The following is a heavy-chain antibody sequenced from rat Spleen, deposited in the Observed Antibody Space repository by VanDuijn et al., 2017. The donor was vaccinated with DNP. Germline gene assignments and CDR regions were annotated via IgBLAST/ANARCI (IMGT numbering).Heavy chain of an antibody. V-gene: IGHV5-19*01. CDR2: ISPRGGST. J-gene: IGHJ1*01. Sequence: EVQLVESGGGLVQPGRSLKLSCAASGFTFSDYGLHWIRQAPTKGLEWVASISPRGGSTYYRDSVKGRFTISRDTAKSTLYLQMNSQRAEDMATYYCVRSIFTDGSNGHWYFYFWGPGTMVTVSS. CDR3: VRSIFTDGSNGHWYFYF. CDR1: GFTFSDYG. D-gene: IGHD1-3*01.